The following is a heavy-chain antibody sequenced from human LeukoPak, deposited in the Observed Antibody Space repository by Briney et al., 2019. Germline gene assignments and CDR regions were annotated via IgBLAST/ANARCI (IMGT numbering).Heavy chain of an antibody. CDR1: GFTFSSYG. Sequence: GGTLRLSCAASGFTFSSYGMSWVRQAPGKGLDWVSAISGSGGSTYYADSVKGRFTISRDNAKNSLYLQMNSLRAEDTALYYCARTADSSGYYDNYYFDYWGQGTLVTVSS. CDR2: ISGSGGST. J-gene: IGHJ4*02. V-gene: IGHV3-23*01. CDR3: ARTADSSGYYDNYYFDY. D-gene: IGHD3-22*01.